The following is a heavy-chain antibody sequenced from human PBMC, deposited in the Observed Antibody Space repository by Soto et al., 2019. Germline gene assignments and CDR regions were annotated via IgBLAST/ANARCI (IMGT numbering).Heavy chain of an antibody. J-gene: IGHJ4*02. Sequence: GGSLRLSCAASGLTFSGHWMTWVRQTPGEGLQWVAAIKPDGSETFYVDSVKGRFTISRDNARNSLFLQMDSLRAEDTAGYYCTSRPSGMTYHAVFDFWGQGTLVTVS. CDR3: TSRPSGMTYHAVFDF. CDR1: GLTFSGHW. CDR2: IKPDGSET. V-gene: IGHV3-7*03. D-gene: IGHD2-21*02.